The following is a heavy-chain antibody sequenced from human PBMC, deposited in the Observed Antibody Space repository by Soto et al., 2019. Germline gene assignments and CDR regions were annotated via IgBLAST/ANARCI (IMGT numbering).Heavy chain of an antibody. CDR1: GFTFTSSA. CDR2: IVVGSGNT. D-gene: IGHD6-13*01. V-gene: IGHV1-58*01. Sequence: SVKVSCKASGFTFTSSAVQWVRQARGQRLEWIGWIVVGSGNTNYAQKFQERVTITRDMSTSTAYMELSSLRSEDTAVYYCAAGRSYSSSWYYYYGMDVWGQGTTVTVSS. CDR3: AAGRSYSSSWYYYYGMDV. J-gene: IGHJ6*02.